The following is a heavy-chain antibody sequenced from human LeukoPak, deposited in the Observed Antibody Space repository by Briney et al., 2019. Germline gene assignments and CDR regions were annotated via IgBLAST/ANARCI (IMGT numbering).Heavy chain of an antibody. CDR3: ARHMNGNYGLH. Sequence: ASVKVSCKASEYTFTGYYMYWVRQAPGQGLEWMGWINPNSGGTNYAQKFQGRVTITRDTSISTAYLQWSSLKASDTAMYYCARHMNGNYGLHWGQGTLVTVSS. D-gene: IGHD1-7*01. CDR1: EYTFTGYY. V-gene: IGHV1-2*02. J-gene: IGHJ4*02. CDR2: INPNSGGT.